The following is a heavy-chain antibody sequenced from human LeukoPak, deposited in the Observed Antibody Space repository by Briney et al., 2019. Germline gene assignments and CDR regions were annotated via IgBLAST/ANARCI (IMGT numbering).Heavy chain of an antibody. CDR3: VRLSNYGSGSYYRKGYYYGMDV. CDR1: GGSISSSSYY. J-gene: IGHJ6*02. CDR2: IYYSGST. V-gene: IGHV4-39*01. D-gene: IGHD3-10*01. Sequence: PSETLSLTCTVSGGSISSSSYYWGWIRQPPGKGLEWIGSIYYSGSTYYNPSLKSRVTISVDTSKNQFSLKLSSVTAADTAVYYCVRLSNYGSGSYYRKGYYYGMDVWGQGTTVTVSS.